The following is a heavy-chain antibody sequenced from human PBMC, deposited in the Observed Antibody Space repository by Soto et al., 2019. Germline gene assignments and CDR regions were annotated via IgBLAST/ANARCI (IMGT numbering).Heavy chain of an antibody. CDR1: GFTFSDFA. Sequence: EVQVLESGGGLVQPGGSLRLSCAATGFTFSDFAMSWVRQAPGKGLEWVSRIYGGGNGPHYADSVKGRVTISRDNSKNTLYLQMDSLRAEDTAVYYCAKMEGMDPWAYSFDYWGQGTVVTVSS. CDR3: AKMEGMDPWAYSFDY. J-gene: IGHJ4*02. V-gene: IGHV3-23*01. D-gene: IGHD2-2*03. CDR2: IYGGGNGP.